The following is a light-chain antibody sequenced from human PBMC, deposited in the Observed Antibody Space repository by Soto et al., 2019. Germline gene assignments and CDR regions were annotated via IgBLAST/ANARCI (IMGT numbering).Light chain of an antibody. J-gene: IGKJ1*01. CDR2: DAS. V-gene: IGKV3-20*01. Sequence: ETVLTQSPGTLSLSPGERATLSCRASQSVSSSYLAWYQQKPGQAPRLLIYDASSRATGIPDRFSGSGSGPDFTLTISRREPEDFAVYYCQQYVRSPPSWTFGQGTKVEIK. CDR3: QQYVRSPPSWT. CDR1: QSVSSSY.